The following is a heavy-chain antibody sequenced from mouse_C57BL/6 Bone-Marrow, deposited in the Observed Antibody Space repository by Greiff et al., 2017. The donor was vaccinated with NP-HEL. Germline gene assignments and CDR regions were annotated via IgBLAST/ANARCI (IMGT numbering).Heavy chain of an antibody. Sequence: QVQLQQPGAELVRPGTSVKLSCKASGYTFTSYWMHWVKQRPGQGLEWIGVIDPSDSYTNYNQKFKGTATLTVDTSSSTAYMQLSSLTSEDSAVYYCARKDYYYGSTFAYWGQGTLVTVSA. CDR3: ARKDYYYGSTFAY. CDR1: GYTFTSYW. J-gene: IGHJ3*01. CDR2: IDPSDSYT. D-gene: IGHD1-1*01. V-gene: IGHV1-59*01.